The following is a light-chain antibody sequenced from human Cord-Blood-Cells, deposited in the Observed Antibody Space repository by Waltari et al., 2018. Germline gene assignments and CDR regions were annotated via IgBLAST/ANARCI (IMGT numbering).Light chain of an antibody. CDR3: SSYTSSSTLP. J-gene: IGLJ1*01. CDR2: DVS. Sequence: QSALTQPASVSGSPGQSITISCTGTSSDVGGYNYVSWYQQHPGKAAKLMIYDVSNRPSGVSNRFSGSKSGNTASLTISGLQAEDEADYYCSSYTSSSTLPFGTGTKVTVL. CDR1: SSDVGGYNY. V-gene: IGLV2-14*01.